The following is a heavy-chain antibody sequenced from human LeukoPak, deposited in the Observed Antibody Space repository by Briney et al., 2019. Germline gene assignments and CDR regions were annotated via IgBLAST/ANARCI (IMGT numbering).Heavy chain of an antibody. D-gene: IGHD5-24*01. V-gene: IGHV4-39*01. CDR2: IYYSGST. Sequence: WETLSLTCTVSGGSISSSSYYWGWIRQPPGKGLEWIGSIYYSGSTYYNPSLKSRVTISVDTSKNQFSLKLSSVTAADTAVYYCARRDGYNYYFDYWGQGTLVTVSS. CDR3: ARRDGYNYYFDY. CDR1: GGSISSSSYY. J-gene: IGHJ4*02.